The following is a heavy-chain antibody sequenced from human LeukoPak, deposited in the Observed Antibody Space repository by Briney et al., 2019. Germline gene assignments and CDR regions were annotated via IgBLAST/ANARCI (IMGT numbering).Heavy chain of an antibody. J-gene: IGHJ6*02. CDR3: AKVLHNFLYGMDV. V-gene: IGHV3-30*18. Sequence: PGGSLRLSCAASGFTFSSYGMHWVRQAPGKGLEWVAVISYDGSNKYYADSVKGRFTISRDNSKDTLHLQMNSLRAEDTAVYYCAKVLHNFLYGMDVWGQGTTVTVSS. D-gene: IGHD2-15*01. CDR2: ISYDGSNK. CDR1: GFTFSSYG.